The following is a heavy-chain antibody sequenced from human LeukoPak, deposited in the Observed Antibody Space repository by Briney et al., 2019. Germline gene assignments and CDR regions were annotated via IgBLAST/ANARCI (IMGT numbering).Heavy chain of an antibody. CDR2: ISSSGDIT. CDR3: ATEVRGVIINP. J-gene: IGHJ5*02. D-gene: IGHD3-10*01. V-gene: IGHV3-23*01. Sequence: PGGSLRLSCAASGFTFDNYAKSWVRQAPGKGLEWVSAISSSGDITYYADSVKGRFTVSRDSSKNTLFLQMNSLRAGDTAVYYCATEVRGVIINPWGQGTLVTVSS. CDR1: GFTFDNYA.